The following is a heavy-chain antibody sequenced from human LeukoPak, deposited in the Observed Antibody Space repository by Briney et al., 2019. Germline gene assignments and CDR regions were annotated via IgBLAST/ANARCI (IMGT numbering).Heavy chain of an antibody. CDR2: IIPIFGTA. Sequence: GASVKVSCKASGGTFSSYAISWVRQAPGQGLEWMGGIIPIFGTANYAQKFQGRVTITADKSTSTAYMELSSLRSEDTAVYYCAREGDYYGDHVYYFDYWGQGTLVTVSS. J-gene: IGHJ4*02. D-gene: IGHD4-17*01. CDR1: GGTFSSYA. CDR3: AREGDYYGDHVYYFDY. V-gene: IGHV1-69*06.